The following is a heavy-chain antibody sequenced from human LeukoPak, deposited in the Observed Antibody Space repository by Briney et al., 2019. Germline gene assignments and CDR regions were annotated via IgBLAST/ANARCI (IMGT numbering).Heavy chain of an antibody. CDR1: GFTFSSYG. V-gene: IGHV3-33*01. J-gene: IGHJ4*02. CDR2: IWYDASNK. D-gene: IGHD1-26*01. CDR3: ARDGEVWYSGSYYGYYFDY. Sequence: PGGSLRLSCAASGFTFSSYGMHWVRQAPGKGLEWVAVIWYDASNKYYADSVKGRFTISRDNSKNTLYLQMNSLRAEDTAVYYCARDGEVWYSGSYYGYYFDYWGQGTLVTVSS.